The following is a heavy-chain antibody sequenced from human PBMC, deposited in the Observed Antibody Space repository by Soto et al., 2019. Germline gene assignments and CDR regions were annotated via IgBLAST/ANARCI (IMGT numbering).Heavy chain of an antibody. CDR2: GYQGGST. D-gene: IGHD3-22*01. CDR1: CYSIRSGYF. V-gene: IGHV4-38-2*01. J-gene: IGHJ4*02. Sequence: SETLSLTCDCSCYSIRSGYFWAWILRPPGKGLEWIASGYQGGSTYKNPSLKSRVTISVDTSKNQFSLRLTSVTAADTAVYYCARDGGRDGYSYDHSRYFSFEYWGQGTLVTVSS. CDR3: ARDGGRDGYSYDHSRYFSFEY.